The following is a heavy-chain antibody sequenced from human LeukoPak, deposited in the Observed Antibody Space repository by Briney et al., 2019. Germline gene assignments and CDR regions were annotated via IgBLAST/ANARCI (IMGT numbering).Heavy chain of an antibody. J-gene: IGHJ6*04. CDR3: ARERGGGSGSSHYYYYYGMDV. D-gene: IGHD3-10*01. V-gene: IGHV1-69*01. CDR1: GGTFSRYA. CDR2: IIPIFGTA. Sequence: SVKVSCKASGGTFSRYAISWVRQAPGQGLEWMGGIIPIFGTANYAQKFQGRVTITADESTSTAYMKLSSLRSEDTAVYYCARERGGGSGSSHYYYYYGMDVWGKGTTVTVSS.